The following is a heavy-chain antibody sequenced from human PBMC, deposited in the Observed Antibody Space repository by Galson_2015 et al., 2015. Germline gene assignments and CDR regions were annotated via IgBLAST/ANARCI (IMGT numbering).Heavy chain of an antibody. J-gene: IGHJ4*02. CDR1: GFTFSSYA. Sequence: SLRLSCAASGFTFSSYAMNWVRQAPGKGLDWVSTISASGVSTYYADSVKGRFTLSRDNSKNTLYLQMNSLRAEDTALYYCAKALSSAWYYFDSWGQGALVTVSS. CDR2: ISASGVST. CDR3: AKALSSAWYYFDS. V-gene: IGHV3-23*01. D-gene: IGHD6-19*01.